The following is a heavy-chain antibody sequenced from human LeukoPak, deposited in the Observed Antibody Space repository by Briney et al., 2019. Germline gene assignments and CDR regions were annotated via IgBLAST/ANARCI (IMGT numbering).Heavy chain of an antibody. CDR1: GFTFSSYA. Sequence: PGRSLRLSCAASGFTFSSYAMHWVRQAPGKGLEWVAVISYDGSNKYYADSVKGRFTISRDNSKNTLYLQMNSLRAEDTAVYYCEAVAADFDYWGQGTPVTVSS. CDR3: EAVAADFDY. J-gene: IGHJ4*02. CDR2: ISYDGSNK. V-gene: IGHV3-30-3*01. D-gene: IGHD6-19*01.